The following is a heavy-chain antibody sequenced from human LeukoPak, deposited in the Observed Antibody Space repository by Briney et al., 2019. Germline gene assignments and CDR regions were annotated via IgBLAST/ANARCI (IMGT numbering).Heavy chain of an antibody. CDR2: INHSGST. D-gene: IGHD3-22*01. CDR1: GGSFSGYY. J-gene: IGHJ4*02. V-gene: IGHV4-34*01. CDR3: ASLYDSSGYIDY. Sequence: PSETLSLTCAVYGGSFSGYYWSWIRQPPGKGLEWVGEINHSGSTNYNPSLKSRVTISVDTSKNQFSLKLSSVTAADTAVYYCASLYDSSGYIDYWGRGTLVTVSS.